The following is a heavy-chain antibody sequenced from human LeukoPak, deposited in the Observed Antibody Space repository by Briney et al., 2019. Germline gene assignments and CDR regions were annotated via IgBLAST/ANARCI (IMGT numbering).Heavy chain of an antibody. CDR3: ARYCTSTTCILRGFDY. D-gene: IGHD2-2*01. CDR1: GYSFTSGHY. Sequence: KASETLSLTRSVSGYSFTSGHYWGWIRQPPGKGLEWIANIYHTGSAHYNPSLKSRVTISVDTSKNQFSLKLSSVSAADTAVYYCARYCTSTTCILRGFDYWGQGTLVTVSS. J-gene: IGHJ4*02. V-gene: IGHV4-38-2*01. CDR2: IYHTGSA.